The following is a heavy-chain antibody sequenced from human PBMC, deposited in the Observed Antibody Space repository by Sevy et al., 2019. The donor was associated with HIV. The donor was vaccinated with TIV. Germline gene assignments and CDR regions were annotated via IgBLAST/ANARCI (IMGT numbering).Heavy chain of an antibody. V-gene: IGHV3-21*06. Sequence: GGSLRLSCAASGFTFNYFNMNWVRQAPGKGLEWVSSISSGSSYIEYADSVQGRFTISRDNAKSSLYLQMNSLSAEDTAVYYCARNRDYYDSSGFSYWGQGTLVTVSS. CDR1: GFTFNYFN. D-gene: IGHD3-22*01. CDR2: ISSGSSYI. J-gene: IGHJ4*02. CDR3: ARNRDYYDSSGFSY.